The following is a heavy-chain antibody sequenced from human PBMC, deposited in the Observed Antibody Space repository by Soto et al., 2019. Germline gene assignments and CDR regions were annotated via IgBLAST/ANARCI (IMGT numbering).Heavy chain of an antibody. J-gene: IGHJ5*02. CDR1: GGTFSSYT. CDR2: TIPILGIA. D-gene: IGHD2-2*01. V-gene: IGHV1-69*04. CDR3: ARDCSSTSCYEYNWFDP. Sequence: GASVKVSCKASGGTFSSYTISWVRQAPGQGLEWMGRTIPILGIANYAQKFQGRVTITADKSTSTAYMELSSLRSEDTAVYYCARDCSSTSCYEYNWFDPWGQGTLVTVSS.